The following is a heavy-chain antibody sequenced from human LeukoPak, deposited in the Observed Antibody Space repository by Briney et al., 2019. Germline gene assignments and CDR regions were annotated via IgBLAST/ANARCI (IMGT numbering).Heavy chain of an antibody. V-gene: IGHV3-21*05. CDR3: ARGRDHAFDI. CDR2: SSASSSDV. J-gene: IGHJ3*02. Sequence: GVSLRLSCAASGFTFDDYGMNWVRQTPGKGLEWLSYSSASSSDVYYADSVKGRFTISRDNAKSSLYLQMNSLTAEDTAIYFCARGRDHAFDIWGQGTRVTVSS. CDR1: GFTFDDYG.